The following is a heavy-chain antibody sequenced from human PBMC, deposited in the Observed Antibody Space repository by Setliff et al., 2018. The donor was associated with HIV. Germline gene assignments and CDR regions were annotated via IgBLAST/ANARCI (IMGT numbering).Heavy chain of an antibody. D-gene: IGHD3-3*01. CDR2: INTNTGNP. CDR1: GYSLTSYS. Sequence: VSVKVSCKASGYSLTSYSINWVRQAPGQGLEWMGYINTNTGNPTYAQGFTGRFVFSVDTPVSTAYLQIFSLKAEGTAVYYCTRDHTPPPNYDFWSGQIDLRNIFYYMDVWGTGSPVTVSS. CDR3: TRDHTPPPNYDFWSGQIDLRNIFYYMDV. V-gene: IGHV7-4-1*01. J-gene: IGHJ6*03.